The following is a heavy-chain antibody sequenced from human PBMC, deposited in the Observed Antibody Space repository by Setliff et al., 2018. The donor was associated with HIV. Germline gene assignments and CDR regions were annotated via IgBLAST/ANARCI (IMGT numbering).Heavy chain of an antibody. Sequence: SETLSLTCAVSGYSISTAYYWGWIRQPPGKGLEWIGYIYYNGNINYNPSLKSRVTISVDTSKNQLSLKLSSVTAADTAVYYCAREIYGGNSRPFDYWGQGTLVTVSS. V-gene: IGHV4-59*01. J-gene: IGHJ4*02. CDR3: AREIYGGNSRPFDY. CDR1: GYSISTAYY. CDR2: IYYNGNI. D-gene: IGHD4-17*01.